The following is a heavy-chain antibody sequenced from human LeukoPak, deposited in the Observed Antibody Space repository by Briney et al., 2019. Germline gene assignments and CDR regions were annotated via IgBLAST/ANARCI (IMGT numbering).Heavy chain of an antibody. CDR2: IIPIFGTA. CDR1: GGTFSSYA. CDR3: ARADYYDSSGYYSLYFQH. D-gene: IGHD3-22*01. Sequence: GSSVKVSCKASGGTFSSYAISWVRQAPGQGLEWMGGIIPIFGTANYAQKFQGRVTITTDESTSTAYMELSSLRSEDTAVYYCARADYYDSSGYYSLYFQHWGQGTLVTVSS. V-gene: IGHV1-69*05. J-gene: IGHJ1*01.